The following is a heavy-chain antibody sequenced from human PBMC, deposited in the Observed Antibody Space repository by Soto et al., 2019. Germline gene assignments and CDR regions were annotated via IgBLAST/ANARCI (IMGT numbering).Heavy chain of an antibody. D-gene: IGHD6-13*01. CDR2: IYYSGST. J-gene: IGHJ5*02. V-gene: IGHV4-59*01. CDR1: CGSIISYY. Sequence: SETLSLTCTFSCGSIISYYWSWIRQPPGKGLEWIGYIYYSGSTNYNPSLKSRVTISVDASKNQFSLKLSSVTAADTAVYYCARDLNPAAAGGYNWFDPWGQGTLVTVSS. CDR3: ARDLNPAAAGGYNWFDP.